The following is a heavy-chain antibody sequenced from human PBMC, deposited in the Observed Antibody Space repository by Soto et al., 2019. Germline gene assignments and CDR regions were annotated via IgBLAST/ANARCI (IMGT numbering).Heavy chain of an antibody. Sequence: EVQLLESGGGLVQPGGSLRLSCTTSGFTFSTYAMSWVRQAPGKGLEWVSAITGSGGGTYYADSVKGRFTISRDSSKNTLYLQMNSLRVEDTAVYYCAKEMAAGGKGWFAPWGQGTLVTVSS. CDR1: GFTFSTYA. V-gene: IGHV3-23*01. J-gene: IGHJ5*01. CDR3: AKEMAAGGKGWFAP. D-gene: IGHD6-13*01. CDR2: ITGSGGGT.